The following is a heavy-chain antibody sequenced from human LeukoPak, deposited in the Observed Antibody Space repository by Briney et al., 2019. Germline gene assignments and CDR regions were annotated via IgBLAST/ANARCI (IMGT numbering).Heavy chain of an antibody. J-gene: IGHJ4*02. CDR3: AKSRSGSANWALQIFDN. D-gene: IGHD1-1*01. V-gene: IGHV3-74*01. CDR1: GFIFTNYW. Sequence: GGSLRLSCAASGFIFTNYWMHWIRQAPGKGLVWVSHIHNDGTRTSYMDSVKGRFTISRDNAKNTLSLQMNSLRAEDTAVYFCAKSRSGSANWALQIFDNWGQGTLVTVSS. CDR2: IHNDGTRT.